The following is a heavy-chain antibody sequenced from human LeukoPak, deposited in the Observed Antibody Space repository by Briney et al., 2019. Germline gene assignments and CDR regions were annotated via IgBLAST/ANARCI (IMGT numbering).Heavy chain of an antibody. J-gene: IGHJ4*02. Sequence: GGSLRLSCSGSGFTFSRHNMHWVRQAPGKGLEYVSAISYNGDSTYYVDSVKGRFTISRDNAKNSLYLQMNSLRAEDTAVYYCAREMDDILTGYGLDYWGQGTLVTVSS. CDR3: AREMDDILTGYGLDY. D-gene: IGHD3-9*01. CDR1: GFTFSRHN. V-gene: IGHV3-64*04. CDR2: ISYNGDST.